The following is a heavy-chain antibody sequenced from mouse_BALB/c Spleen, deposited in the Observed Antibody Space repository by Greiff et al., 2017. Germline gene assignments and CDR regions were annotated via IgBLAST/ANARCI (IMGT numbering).Heavy chain of an antibody. CDR1: GYAFTNSL. CDR2: INPGSGGT. J-gene: IGHJ2*01. Sequence: QVQLQQSGAELVRPGTSVKVSCKASGYAFTNSLLEWVKQRPGQGLAWIGVINPGSGGTNYNEKFKGKATLTADKASSTAYMQLSSLTSDDSAVYFCAREGDYGSSYYFDYWGQGTTLTVSS. D-gene: IGHD1-1*01. V-gene: IGHV1-54*03. CDR3: AREGDYGSSYYFDY.